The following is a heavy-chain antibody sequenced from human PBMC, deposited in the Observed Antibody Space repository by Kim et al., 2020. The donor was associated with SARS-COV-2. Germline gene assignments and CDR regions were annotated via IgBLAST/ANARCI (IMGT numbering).Heavy chain of an antibody. D-gene: IGHD3-10*02. CDR3: AKAPHLLDYFPYYYYYYGMDV. CDR1: GFTFSSYA. V-gene: IGHV3-23*01. CDR2: ISGSGGST. J-gene: IGHJ6*02. Sequence: GGSLRLSCAASGFTFSSYAMSWVRQAPGKGLEWVSAISGSGGSTYYADSVKGRITISRDNSKNTLYLQMNSLRAEDTAVYYCAKAPHLLDYFPYYYYYYGMDVWGQGTTVTVSS.